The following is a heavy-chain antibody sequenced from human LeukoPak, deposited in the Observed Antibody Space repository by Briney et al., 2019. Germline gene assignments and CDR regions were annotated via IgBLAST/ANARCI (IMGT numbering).Heavy chain of an antibody. D-gene: IGHD1-7*01. CDR3: ARGTSLDY. CDR1: GYIFSSYG. Sequence: ASVKVSCKASGYIFSSYGFSWVRQAPGQGLEWMGWISAYNGNTNYAQKFQGRVTMTTDTSTSTTYMELRSLRSDDTAVYYCARGTSLDYWGQGTLVTVSS. V-gene: IGHV1-18*01. J-gene: IGHJ4*02. CDR2: ISAYNGNT.